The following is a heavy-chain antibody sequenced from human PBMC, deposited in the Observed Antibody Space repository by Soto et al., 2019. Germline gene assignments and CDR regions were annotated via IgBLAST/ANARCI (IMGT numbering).Heavy chain of an antibody. Sequence: GASVKVSCKASGYTFTSYGISWVRQAPGQGLEWMGWISAYNGNTNYAQKLQGRVTMTTDTSTSTAYMELRSLRSDDTAVYNCASRTLPSGYSSGWYVSADRNYYYGMDVWGQGTTVTVSS. D-gene: IGHD6-19*01. CDR3: ASRTLPSGYSSGWYVSADRNYYYGMDV. J-gene: IGHJ6*02. CDR2: ISAYNGNT. CDR1: GYTFTSYG. V-gene: IGHV1-18*01.